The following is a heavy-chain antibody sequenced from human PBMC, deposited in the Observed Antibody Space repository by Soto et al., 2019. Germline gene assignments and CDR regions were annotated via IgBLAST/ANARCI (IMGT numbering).Heavy chain of an antibody. CDR2: ISGSAQTT. CDR1: GFTFSSYS. V-gene: IGHV3-23*01. J-gene: IGHJ6*02. CDR3: AKEWSSGMDV. D-gene: IGHD2-15*01. Sequence: GGSLRLSCSASGFTFSSYSMSWVRQAPGKGLEWVSSISGSAQTTYYVDSVKGHFTISRDNSKSTLYLQMSSLRAEDTAVYYCAKEWSSGMDVWGQGTTVTVSS.